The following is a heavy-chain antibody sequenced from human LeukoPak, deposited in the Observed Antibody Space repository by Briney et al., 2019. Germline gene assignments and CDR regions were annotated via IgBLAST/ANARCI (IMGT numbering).Heavy chain of an antibody. CDR3: ARHQLLWFGELCWFDP. CDR1: GGSFSGYY. CDR2: INHSGST. Sequence: ASETLSLTCAVYGGSFSGYYWSWIRQPPGKGLEWIGEINHSGSTNYNPSLKSRVTISVDTSKNQFSLKLSSVTAADTAVYYCARHQLLWFGELCWFDPWGQGTLVTVSS. J-gene: IGHJ5*02. D-gene: IGHD3-10*01. V-gene: IGHV4-34*01.